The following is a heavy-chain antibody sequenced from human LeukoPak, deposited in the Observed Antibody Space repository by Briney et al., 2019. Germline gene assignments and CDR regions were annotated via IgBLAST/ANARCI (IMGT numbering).Heavy chain of an antibody. CDR3: ARRRRDVVVVAATPNWFDP. D-gene: IGHD2-15*01. J-gene: IGHJ5*02. Sequence: GSLRLSCAASGFTFSSYSMNWVRQPPGKGLEWIGEINHSGSTNYNPSLKSRVTISVDTSKNQFSLKLSSVTAADTAVYYCARRRRDVVVVAATPNWFDPWGQGTLVTVSS. V-gene: IGHV4-34*01. CDR1: GFTFSSYS. CDR2: INHSGST.